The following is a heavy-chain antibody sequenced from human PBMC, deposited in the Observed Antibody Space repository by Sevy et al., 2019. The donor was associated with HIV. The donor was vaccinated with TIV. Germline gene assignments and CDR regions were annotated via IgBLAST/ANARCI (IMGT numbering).Heavy chain of an antibody. D-gene: IGHD5-18*01. CDR3: ARTGSHGYDL. Sequence: GGSLRLSCAASGFTSSDYSMNWVRQAPGKGLEWVSFIRRSSIQVTYADTVKGRSTVYTDSAKNLLYLQMNSLRAEDTAFYYCARTGSHGYDLWGQGTLVTVSS. CDR1: GFTSSDYS. CDR2: IRRSSIQV. J-gene: IGHJ4*02. V-gene: IGHV3-21*01.